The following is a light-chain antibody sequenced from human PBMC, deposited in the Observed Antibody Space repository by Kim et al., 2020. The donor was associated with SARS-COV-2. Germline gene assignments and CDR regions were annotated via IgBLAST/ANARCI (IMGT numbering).Light chain of an antibody. CDR1: QSVTSNS. J-gene: IGKJ1*01. Sequence: LSPRERATLSFRASQSVTSNSLAWYQQKPGQAPRLLIYGASSRATGIPDRFSGSGSGTDFTLTISRLEPEDFAVYYCQQSAASRTFGQGTKVDIK. CDR2: GAS. V-gene: IGKV3-20*01. CDR3: QQSAASRT.